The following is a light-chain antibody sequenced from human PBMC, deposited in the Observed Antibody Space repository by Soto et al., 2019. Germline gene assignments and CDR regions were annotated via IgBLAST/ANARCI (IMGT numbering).Light chain of an antibody. CDR3: LLYYGGAVV. Sequence: QTVVTQEPSLTVSPGGTVTLTCASSTGAVTSGYYPNWFQQKTGQAPRPLIYSTSNKHSWTPARFSGSLLGGKAALTLSGVKPEDEAEYYCLLYYGGAVVFGGGTKVTVL. J-gene: IGLJ2*01. CDR2: STS. CDR1: TGAVTSGYY. V-gene: IGLV7-43*01.